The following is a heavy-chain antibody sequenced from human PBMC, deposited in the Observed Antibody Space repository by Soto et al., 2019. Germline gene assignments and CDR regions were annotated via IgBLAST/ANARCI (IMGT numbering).Heavy chain of an antibody. Sequence: QVQLVQSGAEVKKPGSSVKVSCKASGGTFSSYAISWVRQAPGQGLEWMGGLIPIFGTANSAQKFQGRVTIPADESTSTASMELSSLRSEDTAVYYGARSCSGGSCYSGYYYYGMDVWGQGTTGTVSS. CDR2: LIPIFGTA. CDR1: GGTFSSYA. V-gene: IGHV1-69*01. J-gene: IGHJ6*02. CDR3: ARSCSGGSCYSGYYYYGMDV. D-gene: IGHD2-15*01.